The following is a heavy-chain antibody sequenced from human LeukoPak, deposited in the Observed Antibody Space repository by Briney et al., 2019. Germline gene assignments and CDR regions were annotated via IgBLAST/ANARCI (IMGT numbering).Heavy chain of an antibody. D-gene: IGHD3-22*01. J-gene: IGHJ4*02. CDR1: GFTFSSYS. CDR3: ARDVTYYYDSSGYPKEYYFDY. CDR2: ISSSSSYI. Sequence: GSLRLSCAASGFTFSSYSMNWVRPAPGKGLEWVSSISSSSSYIYYADSVKGRFTISRDNAKNSLYLQMNSLRAEDTAVYYCARDVTYYYDSSGYPKEYYFDYWGQGTLVTVSS. V-gene: IGHV3-21*01.